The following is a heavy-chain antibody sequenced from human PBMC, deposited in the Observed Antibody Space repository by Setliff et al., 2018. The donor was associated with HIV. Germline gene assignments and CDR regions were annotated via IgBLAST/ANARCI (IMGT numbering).Heavy chain of an antibody. Sequence: SETLSLTCTVSGGSISSRRYYWGWIRQPPGKGLEWIGSIYYSGSTYSNPSLKSRVTISVDTSKNQFSLKLSSVTAADTAVYYCARHDGMKAARRYNNDYMDVWGKGTTVTVSS. CDR3: ARHDGMKAARRYNNDYMDV. CDR2: IYYSGST. V-gene: IGHV4-39*01. CDR1: GGSISSRRYY. J-gene: IGHJ6*03. D-gene: IGHD6-6*01.